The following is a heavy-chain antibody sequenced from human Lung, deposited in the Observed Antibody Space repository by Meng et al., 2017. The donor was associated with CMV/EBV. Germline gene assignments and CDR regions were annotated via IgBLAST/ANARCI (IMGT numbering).Heavy chain of an antibody. CDR1: GVSISSNIR. CDR2: IDDSGST. J-gene: IGHJ4*02. V-gene: IGHV4-4*02. CDR3: ARGNQDAWELLAY. Sequence: QVVLQEAGPGLLKPSGTFSLTCGVSGVSISSNIRWTWVRQPPGKGLEWIGDIDDSGSTNYNPSLNSRISISLDKSKNHFSLKVNSVTAADTAVYYCARGNQDAWELLAYWGQGALVTVSS. D-gene: IGHD1-26*01.